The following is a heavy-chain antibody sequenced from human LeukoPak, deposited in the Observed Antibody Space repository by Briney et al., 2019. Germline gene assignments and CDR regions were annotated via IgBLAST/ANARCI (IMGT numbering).Heavy chain of an antibody. V-gene: IGHV4-59*01. Sequence: SETLSLTCTVSGGSISSYYWSWIRQPPGKGLEWIGYIYYSGSTNYNPSLKSRVTISVDTSKNQFSLKLSSVTAADTAVYYCARSGTTSGAYYWGQGTLVTASS. J-gene: IGHJ4*02. CDR1: GGSISSYY. CDR3: ARSGTTSGAYY. CDR2: IYYSGST. D-gene: IGHD1-7*01.